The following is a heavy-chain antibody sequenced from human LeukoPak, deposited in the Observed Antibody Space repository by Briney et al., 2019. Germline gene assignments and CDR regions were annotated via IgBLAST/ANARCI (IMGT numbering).Heavy chain of an antibody. J-gene: IGHJ3*02. D-gene: IGHD3-10*01. V-gene: IGHV3-21*01. CDR3: ASPRLRGYYGSGSYPKGGFDI. CDR2: ISSSSSYI. CDR1: GFTFSSYS. Sequence: PGGSLRLSCAASGFTFSSYSMNWVRQAPGKGLEWVSSISSSSSYIYYADSVKGRFTISRDNAKNSLYLQMNSLRAEDTAVYYCASPRLRGYYGSGSYPKGGFDIWGQGTMVTVSS.